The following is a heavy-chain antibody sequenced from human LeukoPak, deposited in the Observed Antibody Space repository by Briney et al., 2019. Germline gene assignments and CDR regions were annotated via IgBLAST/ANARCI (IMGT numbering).Heavy chain of an antibody. CDR3: ARDGVATTDAYYYYGMDV. CDR1: GGTFSSYA. J-gene: IGHJ6*02. Sequence: SVKVSCKASGGTFSSYAISWVRQAPGQGLEWMGRIIPILGIANYAQKFQGRVTITADKSTSTAYMELSSLRSEDTAVYYCARDGVATTDAYYYYGMDVWGQGTTVTVSS. D-gene: IGHD5-24*01. CDR2: IIPILGIA. V-gene: IGHV1-69*04.